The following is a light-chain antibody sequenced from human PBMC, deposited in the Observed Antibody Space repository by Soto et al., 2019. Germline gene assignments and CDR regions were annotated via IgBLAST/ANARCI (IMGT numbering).Light chain of an antibody. J-gene: IGLJ3*02. Sequence: QSALTQPASVSGSPGQSITISCTGTSSDIGDYNYVSWYQQYPGKVPKLVIYDVSHRPSGVSNRFSGSKSDNTASLTISGLQAEDEADYYCSSSTTTTSLVVFGGGTKVTVL. CDR1: SSDIGDYNY. CDR2: DVS. CDR3: SSSTTTTSLVV. V-gene: IGLV2-14*01.